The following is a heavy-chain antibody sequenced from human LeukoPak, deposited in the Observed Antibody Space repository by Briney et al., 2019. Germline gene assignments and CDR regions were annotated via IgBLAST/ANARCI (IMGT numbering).Heavy chain of an antibody. D-gene: IGHD3-3*01. CDR3: AREEAIFGVRPWGAFDI. CDR2: IYYSGST. J-gene: IGHJ3*02. Sequence: PSETLSLTCTVSGGSISSYYWSWIRQPPGKGLEWIGYIYYSGSTNYNPSLKSRVTISVDTSKNQFSLKLSSVTAADTAVYYCAREEAIFGVRPWGAFDIWGQGTMVTVSS. V-gene: IGHV4-59*12. CDR1: GGSISSYY.